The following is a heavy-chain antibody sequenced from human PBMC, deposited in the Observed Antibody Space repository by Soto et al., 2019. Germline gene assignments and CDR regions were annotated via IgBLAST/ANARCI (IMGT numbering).Heavy chain of an antibody. CDR2: ISSSSSYI. CDR3: ARAEDIVVVPAAIVLWRSGGSEYVLDV. V-gene: IGHV3-21*01. Sequence: PGGSRRHSYAASGFTFSSYSMNWVRQAPGKGLELVSSISSSSSYIYYADSVKGRFTISRDNAKNSLYLQMNSLRAEDTAVYYCARAEDIVVVPAAIVLWRSGGSEYVLDVWGQGSTVPVSS. D-gene: IGHD2-2*02. J-gene: IGHJ6*02. CDR1: GFTFSSYS.